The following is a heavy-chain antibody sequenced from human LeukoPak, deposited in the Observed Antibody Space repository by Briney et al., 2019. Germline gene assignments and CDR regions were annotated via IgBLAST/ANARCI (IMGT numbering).Heavy chain of an antibody. D-gene: IGHD3-9*01. CDR2: INHSGST. J-gene: IGHJ4*02. Sequence: PSETLSLTCAVYGGSFSGYYWSWIRQPPGKGLEWIGEINHSGSTNYNPSLKSRVTISVDTSKNQFSLKLSSVTAADTAVYYCASSYPDDILTGHYWGQGTLVTVP. CDR1: GGSFSGYY. V-gene: IGHV4-34*01. CDR3: ASSYPDDILTGHY.